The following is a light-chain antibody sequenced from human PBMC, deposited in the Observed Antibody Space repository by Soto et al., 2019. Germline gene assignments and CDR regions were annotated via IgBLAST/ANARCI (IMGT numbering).Light chain of an antibody. CDR3: SSYTSIGTQV. J-gene: IGLJ1*01. V-gene: IGLV2-14*01. CDR2: EVS. CDR1: STDVGSYIY. Sequence: QSALTQPASVSGSPGQSITISCTGTSTDVGSYIYVSWYQQHPGKAPKLMIYEVSNRPSGVSNRFSGSKSGNMASLTISGLQAEDEADYYCSSYTSIGTQVFGTGTKVTVL.